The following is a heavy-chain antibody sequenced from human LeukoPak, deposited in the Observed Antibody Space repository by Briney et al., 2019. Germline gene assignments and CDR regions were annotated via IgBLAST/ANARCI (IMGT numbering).Heavy chain of an antibody. D-gene: IGHD3-10*01. V-gene: IGHV3-21*01. J-gene: IGHJ3*02. CDR3: ARQTYYGSGTYYNGDAFDI. CDR1: GFTFSSYS. Sequence: GGSLRLSCAASGFTFSSYSMNWVRQAPGKGLEWVSSISSSSNYIYYADSVKGRFTISRDNAKNSLYLQMNSLRAEDTAVYYCARQTYYGSGTYYNGDAFDIWGRGTLVTVSS. CDR2: ISSSSNYI.